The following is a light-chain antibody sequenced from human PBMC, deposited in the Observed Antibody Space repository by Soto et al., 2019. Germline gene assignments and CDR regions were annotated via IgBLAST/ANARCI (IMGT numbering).Light chain of an antibody. J-gene: IGKJ1*01. Sequence: DIQMTQSPSSLSASVGDRVTITCRASQNVDNCVSWYQQTPGKAPKLLIYASSTLQSGVPSRSSGSGSGTDFTLTISGLQRGDLATYYCLHTHSAPATFGQGTRVDIK. CDR3: LHTHSAPAT. CDR2: ASS. CDR1: QNVDNC. V-gene: IGKV1-39*01.